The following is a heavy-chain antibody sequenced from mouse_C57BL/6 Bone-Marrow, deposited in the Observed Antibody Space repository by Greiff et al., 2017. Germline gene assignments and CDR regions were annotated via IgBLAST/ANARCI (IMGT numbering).Heavy chain of an antibody. D-gene: IGHD1-1*01. CDR2: ISDGGSYT. J-gene: IGHJ4*01. CDR1: GFTFSSYA. Sequence: EVKLVESGGGLVKPGGSLKLSCAASGFTFSSYAMSWVRQTPEKRLEWVATISDGGSYTYYPDNVKGRFTISRDKAKNNLYLQMSHLKSEDTAMYYCARLYGSSYDYAMDYWGQGTSVTVSS. V-gene: IGHV5-4*03. CDR3: ARLYGSSYDYAMDY.